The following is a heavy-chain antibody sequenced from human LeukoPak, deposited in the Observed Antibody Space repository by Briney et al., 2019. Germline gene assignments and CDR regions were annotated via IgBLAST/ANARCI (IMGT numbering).Heavy chain of an antibody. CDR1: GYTFTGYY. Sequence: ASVKVSCKASGYTFTGYYMHWVRQAPGQGLEWMGWINPNSGGANYAQKFQGWVTMTRDTSISTAYMELSRLRSDDTAVYYRARGGRNWGSSFDYWGQGTLVTVSS. D-gene: IGHD7-27*01. J-gene: IGHJ4*02. CDR3: ARGGRNWGSSFDY. CDR2: INPNSGGA. V-gene: IGHV1-2*04.